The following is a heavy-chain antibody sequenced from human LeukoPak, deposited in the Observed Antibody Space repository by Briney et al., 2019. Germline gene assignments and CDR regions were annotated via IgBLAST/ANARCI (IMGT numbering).Heavy chain of an antibody. D-gene: IGHD2-2*01. CDR1: GFTFSSYS. V-gene: IGHV3-48*01. J-gene: IGHJ4*02. Sequence: PGGSLRLSCAASGFTFSSYSMNWVRQAPGKGLEWVSYISSSSSTIYYADSVKGRFTISRDNAKNSLYLQMNSLRAEDTAVYYCARVPAYFDYWGQGTLVTVSS. CDR2: ISSSSSTI. CDR3: ARVPAYFDY.